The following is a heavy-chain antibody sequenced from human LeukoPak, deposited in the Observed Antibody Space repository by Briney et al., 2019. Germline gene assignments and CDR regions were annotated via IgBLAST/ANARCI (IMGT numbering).Heavy chain of an antibody. CDR1: GGSVTSGTYY. CDR3: ARHKEYGGNPTFDF. Sequence: SETLSLTCTVSGGSVTSGTYYWAWIRQPPGKGLEWIATMYYGGNTYYNPSLRSRVTISVDTSKNQFSLELDSVTAADTAVYYCARHKEYGGNPTFDFWGQGTLVTVSS. V-gene: IGHV4-39*01. J-gene: IGHJ4*02. CDR2: MYYGGNT. D-gene: IGHD4-23*01.